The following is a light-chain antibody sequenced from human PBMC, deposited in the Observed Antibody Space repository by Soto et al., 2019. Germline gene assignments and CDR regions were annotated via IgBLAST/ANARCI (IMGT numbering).Light chain of an antibody. J-gene: IGLJ1*01. CDR2: DVT. CDR3: SSYTTTSTNYV. V-gene: IGLV2-14*01. Sequence: QSALTQPASVSGSPGQSITISCTGTSSDVGGFNYVSWYQQHPGKAPKLLIFDVTSRPSGVSNRFSASKSGNTASLTISGLQAEDEADYYCSSYTTTSTNYVFGTGTKLTVL. CDR1: SSDVGGFNY.